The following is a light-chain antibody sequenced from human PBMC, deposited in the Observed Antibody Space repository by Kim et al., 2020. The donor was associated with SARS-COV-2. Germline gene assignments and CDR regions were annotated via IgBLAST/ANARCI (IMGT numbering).Light chain of an antibody. CDR2: GAS. V-gene: IGKV3-20*01. CDR3: QQYGSSPPIT. J-gene: IGKJ5*01. Sequence: EIVLTQSPGTLSLSLGERATLSCRASQSVSSSYLAWYQQKPGQAPRLLIYGASSRATGIPDRFSGSGSGTDFTLTISRLDPEDFAVYYCQQYGSSPPITFGQGTRLEIK. CDR1: QSVSSSY.